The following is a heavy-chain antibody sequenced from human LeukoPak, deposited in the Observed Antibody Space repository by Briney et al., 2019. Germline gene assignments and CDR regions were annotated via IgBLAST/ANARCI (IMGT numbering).Heavy chain of an antibody. Sequence: SVKVSRKASGGTFSSYAISWVRQAPGQGLEWMGGIIPIFGTANYAQKFQGRVTITADESTSTAYMELSSLRSEDTAVYYCARGASHCSSTSCYTREFDYWGQGTLVTVSS. J-gene: IGHJ4*02. D-gene: IGHD2-2*02. CDR1: GGTFSSYA. CDR3: ARGASHCSSTSCYTREFDY. CDR2: IIPIFGTA. V-gene: IGHV1-69*01.